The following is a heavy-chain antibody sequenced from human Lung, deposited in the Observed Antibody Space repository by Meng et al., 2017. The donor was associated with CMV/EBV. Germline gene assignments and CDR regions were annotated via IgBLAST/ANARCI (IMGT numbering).Heavy chain of an antibody. CDR1: GFTFNSYW. Sequence: GESLKISCAASGFTFNSYWMSWVRQAPGKGLEWVAKIKHDGSGKSYVDSVKGRFTISRDNAKNSLYLQMNSLRAEDTAVYYCARDTTAPWDVVVVPPATDFWGPGTLVTVSS. CDR3: ARDTTAPWDVVVVPPATDF. V-gene: IGHV3-7*01. D-gene: IGHD2-2*01. CDR2: IKHDGSGK. J-gene: IGHJ4*02.